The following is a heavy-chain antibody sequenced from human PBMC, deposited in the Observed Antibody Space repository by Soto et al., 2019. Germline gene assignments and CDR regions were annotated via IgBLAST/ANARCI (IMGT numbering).Heavy chain of an antibody. J-gene: IGHJ4*02. CDR3: ASTLYDYIWGSYRTHFDY. Sequence: PGGSLRLSCAASGLVFTNAQMHWVRQAPGKGLEWVSYISSSSSTIYYADSVKGRFTISRDNAKNSLYLQMNSLRAEDTPVYYCASTLYDYIWGSYRTHFDYCGQGTLVTVSS. D-gene: IGHD3-16*02. V-gene: IGHV3-48*01. CDR2: ISSSSSTI. CDR1: GLVFTNAQ.